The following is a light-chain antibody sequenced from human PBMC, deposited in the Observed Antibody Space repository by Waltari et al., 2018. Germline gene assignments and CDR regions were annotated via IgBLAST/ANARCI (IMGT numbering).Light chain of an antibody. CDR1: SSDIGAFDL. V-gene: IGLV2-14*03. CDR3: SSFTTGSTGL. Sequence: QSALAQPASVSGSPGQSITISCTGSSSDIGAFDLVSWYQQHPGRAPRLIIRTVSGRPSGVPHRFSGSKSGNTASLTISSLRSEDESLYFCSSFTTGSTGLFGGGTKLTVL. CDR2: TVS. J-gene: IGLJ2*01.